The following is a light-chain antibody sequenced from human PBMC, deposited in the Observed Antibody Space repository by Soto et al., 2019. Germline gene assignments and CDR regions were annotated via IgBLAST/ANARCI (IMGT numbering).Light chain of an antibody. CDR2: AAS. CDR3: QQYNNWLRT. J-gene: IGKJ1*01. Sequence: DIQMTESPSTLSASVGDRVTITCRASQSISSYLNWYQQKPGKAPKLLIYAASSLQSGVPSRFSGSGSGTEFTLTISSLQSEDFAVYYCQQYNNWLRTFGQGTKV. CDR1: QSISSY. V-gene: IGKV1-39*01.